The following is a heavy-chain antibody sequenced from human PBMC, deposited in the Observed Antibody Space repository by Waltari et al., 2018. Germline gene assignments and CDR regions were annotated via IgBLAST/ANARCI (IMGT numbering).Heavy chain of an antibody. D-gene: IGHD2-2*01. CDR3: ARGFGRTVVPAANEGGRFDP. CDR1: GGSFSGYY. V-gene: IGHV4-34*01. J-gene: IGHJ5*02. Sequence: QVQLQQWGAGLLKPSETLSLTCAVYGGSFSGYYWSWIRQPPGQGREWIGEINHSGSTNYNPSLKSRVTISVDTSKNQFSLKLSSVTAADTAVYYCARGFGRTVVPAANEGGRFDPWGQGTLVTVSS. CDR2: INHSGST.